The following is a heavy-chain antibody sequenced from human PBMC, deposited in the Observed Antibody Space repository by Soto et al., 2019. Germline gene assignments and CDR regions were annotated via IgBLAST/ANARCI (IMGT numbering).Heavy chain of an antibody. D-gene: IGHD3-22*01. CDR2: IYYTGST. V-gene: IGHV4-31*03. Sequence: PSETLSLTCTVSGGSIRSGGSYWSWIRQHPGKGLEWIGYIYYTGSTFYNPSLKSRISISVDTSKNQFSLNLSSLTAADSAVYYCARAVLTTNWFERWGQGTLVTVSS. CDR3: ARAVLTTNWFER. CDR1: GGSIRSGGSY. J-gene: IGHJ5*02.